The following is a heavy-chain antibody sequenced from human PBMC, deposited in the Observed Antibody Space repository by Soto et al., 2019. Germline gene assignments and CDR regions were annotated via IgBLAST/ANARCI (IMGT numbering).Heavy chain of an antibody. Sequence: QVQLVQSGAEVKKPGASVKVSCKASGYTFTSYAIHWVRQAPGQRLEWMGWINAGNGNTKYSQKFQGSVTITRDTSARTAYMELSSLRSDDTAVYYCASGLYNPSDYWGQGTLVTVSS. CDR2: INAGNGNT. J-gene: IGHJ4*02. D-gene: IGHD1-20*01. V-gene: IGHV1-3*01. CDR1: GYTFTSYA. CDR3: ASGLYNPSDY.